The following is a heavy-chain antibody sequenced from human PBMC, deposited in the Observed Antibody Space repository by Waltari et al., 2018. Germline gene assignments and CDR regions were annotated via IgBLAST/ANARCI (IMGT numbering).Heavy chain of an antibody. J-gene: IGHJ4*02. Sequence: QVHLQESGPGLVKPSETLSLTCTVPGCSFRGYYWSWIRQPPGKGLEWIGDIYYNGGSNYSPSLESRVTISTDTSNSQFSLRLMSVTDADTAIYYCARVGTGLSGMFDSWGQGALVTVSS. CDR2: IYYNGGS. CDR3: ARVGTGLSGMFDS. V-gene: IGHV4-59*01. D-gene: IGHD1-1*01. CDR1: GCSFRGYY.